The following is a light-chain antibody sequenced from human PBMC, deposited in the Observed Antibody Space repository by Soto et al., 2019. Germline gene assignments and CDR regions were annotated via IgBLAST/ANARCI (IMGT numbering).Light chain of an antibody. J-gene: IGKJ2*01. CDR1: QSVSSY. V-gene: IGKV3-11*01. CDR2: DAS. CDR3: QQRSKWPPGYT. Sequence: EIVLTQSPATLSLSPGERATLSCRASQSVSSYLAWYQQKPGQAPRLLIYDASNRATGIPARFGGSGSGTDFTLTISSLEPEDFAVYYCQQRSKWPPGYTFGQGTKLEIK.